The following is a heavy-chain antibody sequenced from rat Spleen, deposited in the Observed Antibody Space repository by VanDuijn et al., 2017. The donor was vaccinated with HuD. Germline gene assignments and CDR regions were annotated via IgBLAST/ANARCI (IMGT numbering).Heavy chain of an antibody. CDR2: ISSGGST. V-gene: IGHV2S12*01. J-gene: IGHJ2*01. D-gene: IGHD4-6*01. Sequence: QVQVKESGPGLVQPSQTLSLTCTVSGFSLTSNGVSWVRQTPGKGLEWIAAISSGGSTYYNSALKSRLSISRDTSKSQVFLKMNSLQTEDTATYYCARFGGEFDYWGQGVMVTVSS. CDR3: ARFGGEFDY. CDR1: GFSLTSNG.